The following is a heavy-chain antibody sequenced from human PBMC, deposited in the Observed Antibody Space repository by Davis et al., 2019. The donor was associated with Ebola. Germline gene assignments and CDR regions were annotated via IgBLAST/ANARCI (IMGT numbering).Heavy chain of an antibody. V-gene: IGHV3-23*01. CDR2: IIGSGGIT. Sequence: GGSLRLSCAASGFTFSSYAMSWVRQAPGKGLEWVSAIIGSGGITYYADSVKGRFTISRDNSKNTLYLQMNSLRAEDTAVYYCAKDQDSGYVSYYGMDVWGKGTTVTVSS. CDR1: GFTFSSYA. J-gene: IGHJ6*04. D-gene: IGHD5-12*01. CDR3: AKDQDSGYVSYYGMDV.